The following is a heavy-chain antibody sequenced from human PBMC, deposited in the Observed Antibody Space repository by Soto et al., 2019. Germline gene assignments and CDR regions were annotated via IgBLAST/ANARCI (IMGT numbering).Heavy chain of an antibody. J-gene: IGHJ6*02. D-gene: IGHD4-17*01. V-gene: IGHV1-3*02. CDR2: SNGGNGFT. Sequence: QVQLVQSGAEVRTPGASVKISCKASGYTFRSSGVPWVRQAPGQSLEWVGWSNGGNGFTKYSQELQDRVTITSDTAASTIYMELRVLTSDDTAVYYCARLSYSDALDVWGQGTTVTVSS. CDR3: ARLSYSDALDV. CDR1: GYTFRSSG.